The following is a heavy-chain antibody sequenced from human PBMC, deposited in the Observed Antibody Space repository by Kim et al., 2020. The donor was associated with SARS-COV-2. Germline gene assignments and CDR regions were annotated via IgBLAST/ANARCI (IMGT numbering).Heavy chain of an antibody. J-gene: IGHJ5*02. Sequence: AQKFQGRVTITADESTRTAYMELSSLRSEDTAVYYCARVRGIAAALGFDPWGQGTLVTVSS. D-gene: IGHD6-13*01. V-gene: IGHV1-69*01. CDR3: ARVRGIAAALGFDP.